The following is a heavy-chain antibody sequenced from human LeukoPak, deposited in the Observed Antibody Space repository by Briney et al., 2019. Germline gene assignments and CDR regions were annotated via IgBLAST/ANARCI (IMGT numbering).Heavy chain of an antibody. V-gene: IGHV3-7*01. CDR1: GFTVSTNS. CDR3: ARRGTIAVPVFWFDP. J-gene: IGHJ5*02. CDR2: IKQDGSKK. D-gene: IGHD6-19*01. Sequence: GGSLRLSCTVSGFTVSTNSMSWVRQAPGKGLEWVANIKQDGSKKYYLDSLEGRFTISKENAKNSVYLQINRLRAEDTAVYYCARRGTIAVPVFWFDPWGQGTLVIVSS.